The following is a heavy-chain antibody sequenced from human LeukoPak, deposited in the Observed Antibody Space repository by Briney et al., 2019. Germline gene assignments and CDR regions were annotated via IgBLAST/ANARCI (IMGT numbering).Heavy chain of an antibody. J-gene: IGHJ4*02. V-gene: IGHV3-23*01. CDR2: ITNNGGTT. CDR1: GFTFNTYA. Sequence: PGGSLSLSCAASGFTFNTYARAWVRQAPGKGLEWVSGITNNGGTTYYADSVKGRFTISSDNSKNTPSLQMNSLRAEDAAVYSCAQVVRPGNYYDSFDYWGEGTLVTVSS. D-gene: IGHD3-22*01. CDR3: AQVVRPGNYYDSFDY.